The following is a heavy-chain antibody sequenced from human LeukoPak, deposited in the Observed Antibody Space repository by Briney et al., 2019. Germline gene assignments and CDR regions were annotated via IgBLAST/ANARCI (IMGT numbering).Heavy chain of an antibody. CDR2: IYYSGSA. Sequence: SETLSLTCTVSGGSISSYYWSWVRQPAGKGLEWIGYIYYSGSANNNPSLKSRVTISVDKSKNQISLELSSVTAADTAVYYCARGVSRGYSYGRYYMDVWGKGTTVTVSS. D-gene: IGHD5-18*01. CDR3: ARGVSRGYSYGRYYMDV. V-gene: IGHV4-59*01. CDR1: GGSISSYY. J-gene: IGHJ6*03.